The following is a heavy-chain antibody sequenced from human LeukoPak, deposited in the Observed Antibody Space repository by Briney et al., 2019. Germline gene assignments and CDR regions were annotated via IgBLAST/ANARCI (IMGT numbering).Heavy chain of an antibody. CDR3: ARSRSVSNYKGMDV. Sequence: GGSLRLSCPASGFTFSDYSMSWVRQAPGKGLGWVSSISSSSDYIYYADSVKGRFTISRDNARNSLYLQMNSLRAEDTAVYYCARSRSVSNYKGMDVWGRGTTVTVSS. D-gene: IGHD5/OR15-5a*01. CDR2: ISSSSDYI. CDR1: GFTFSDYS. J-gene: IGHJ6*02. V-gene: IGHV3-21*01.